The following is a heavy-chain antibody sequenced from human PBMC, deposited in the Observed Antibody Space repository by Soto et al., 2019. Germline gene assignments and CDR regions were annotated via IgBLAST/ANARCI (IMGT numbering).Heavy chain of an antibody. CDR2: IDPSDSYT. V-gene: IGHV5-10-1*01. D-gene: IGHD2-2*01. Sequence: PGQSLKISCKGSGYSCTSYWISWVRQMPGKGLEWMGRIDPSDSYTNYSPSFEDRPPMSADKSISSGYLGWSRLNASNSALCYYARLAIVVVPAASGNYYGIGVRGQGTTVTVSS. CDR3: ARLAIVVVPAASGNYYGIGV. J-gene: IGHJ6*02. CDR1: GYSCTSYW.